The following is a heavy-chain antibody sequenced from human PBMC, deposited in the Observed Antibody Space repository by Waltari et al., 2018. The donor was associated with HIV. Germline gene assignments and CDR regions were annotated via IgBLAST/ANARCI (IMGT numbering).Heavy chain of an antibody. CDR3: AKDFKPRGIDPSFLDN. D-gene: IGHD3-10*01. CDR1: VFIFSNLA. CDR2: IQYDGADQ. J-gene: IGHJ4*02. V-gene: IGHV3-30*02. Sequence: VRRVESGGGDIQPGGSLNISCPASVFIFSNLALHWVRQAPGKGLEWLAFIQYDGADQWYLESVKARFTISRDNSRNTLILQMSGLRTDDTAIYFCAKDFKPRGIDPSFLDNWGQGTLVTVSS.